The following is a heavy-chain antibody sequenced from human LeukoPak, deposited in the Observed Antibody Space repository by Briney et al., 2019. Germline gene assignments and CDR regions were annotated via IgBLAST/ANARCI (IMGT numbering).Heavy chain of an antibody. J-gene: IGHJ5*02. V-gene: IGHV4-59*01. D-gene: IGHD6-13*01. CDR1: GGSINNYY. CDR2: ISYSGTT. CDR3: ARAGASSWENRFDP. Sequence: SSETLSLTCTVSGGSINNYYWTWIRQPPGKGLEWIAYISYSGTTNYNPSLRSLVNISLDTSKNQFSLKLTSVTAADTAVYFCARAGASSWENRFDPWGQGTLVTVAS.